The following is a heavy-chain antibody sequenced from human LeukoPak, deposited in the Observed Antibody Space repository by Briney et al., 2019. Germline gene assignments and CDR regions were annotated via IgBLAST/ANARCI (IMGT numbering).Heavy chain of an antibody. CDR1: GFTFSSYG. CDR2: IRYDGSNK. D-gene: IGHD3-22*01. CDR3: ASPYYYDGSSYYHFFDH. V-gene: IGHV3-30*02. Sequence: PGGSLRPSCAASGFTFSSYGMHWVRQAPGKGLEWVAFIRYDGSNKYYADSVKGRFTISRDNSKNTLYLQMNSLRAEDTAVYYCASPYYYDGSSYYHFFDHWGQGTLVTVSS. J-gene: IGHJ4*02.